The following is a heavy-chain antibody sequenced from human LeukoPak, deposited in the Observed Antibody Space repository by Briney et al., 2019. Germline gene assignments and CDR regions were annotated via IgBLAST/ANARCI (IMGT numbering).Heavy chain of an antibody. CDR3: ARDGRNYDYVWGSYRFDY. CDR2: IYYSGST. CDR1: GGSISSYY. V-gene: IGHV4-59*12. J-gene: IGHJ4*02. Sequence: SETLSLTCTVSGGSISSYYWSWIRQPPGKGLEWIGYIYYSGSTNYNPSLKSRVTISVDTSKNQFSLRLSSVTPEDTAVYYCARDGRNYDYVWGSYRFDYWGQGTLVTVSS. D-gene: IGHD3-16*02.